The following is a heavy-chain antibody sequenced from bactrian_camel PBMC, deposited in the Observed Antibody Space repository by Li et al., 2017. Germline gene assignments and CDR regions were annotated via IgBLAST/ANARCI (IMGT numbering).Heavy chain of an antibody. V-gene: IGHV3S55*01. CDR3: VAESEWQPLVDGCSPSHFGV. CDR2: IGNDGST. D-gene: IGHD2*01. CDR1: GVTFSSWC. Sequence: VQLVESGGGSVQAGGSLRLSCGYSGVTFSSWCMGWFRQAPGKEREGVAAIGNDGSTSYADSAEGRFTISQDNAKSTVYLRMNSLKSEDTAVYYCVAESEWQPLVDGCSPSHFGVWGQGTQVTVS. J-gene: IGHJ6*01.